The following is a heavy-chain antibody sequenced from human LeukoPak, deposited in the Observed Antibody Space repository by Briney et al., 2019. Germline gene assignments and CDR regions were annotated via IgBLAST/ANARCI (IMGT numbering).Heavy chain of an antibody. D-gene: IGHD6-19*01. CDR3: ARRVFSGWGYYFDY. CDR1: GYSFTGYY. V-gene: IGHV1-2*02. Sequence: GASVKVSCKASGYSFTGYYLDWVRQAPGQGLEWVGWINPKSGGTNYAQKFPGRVTTTRDTSISTAYMELSSLRSDDTAIYYCARRVFSGWGYYFDYWGQGTLVTVSS. CDR2: INPKSGGT. J-gene: IGHJ4*02.